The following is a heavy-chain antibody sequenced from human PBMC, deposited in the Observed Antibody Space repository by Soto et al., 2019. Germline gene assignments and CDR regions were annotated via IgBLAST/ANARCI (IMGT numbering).Heavy chain of an antibody. Sequence: QITLKESGPPLVKPTQTLTLTCTFSGFALSTSGVGVGWIRQPPGKALEWLALIYWDDDKRYSTTLKNRLTSHKDTSKNQVDLTMTNMDPVDTATYYGAHRGRSITLFGVVTTPSSFDYWGQGTLVTGSS. CDR3: AHRGRSITLFGVVTTPSSFDY. CDR1: GFALSTSGVG. CDR2: IYWDDDK. D-gene: IGHD3-3*01. V-gene: IGHV2-5*02. J-gene: IGHJ4*02.